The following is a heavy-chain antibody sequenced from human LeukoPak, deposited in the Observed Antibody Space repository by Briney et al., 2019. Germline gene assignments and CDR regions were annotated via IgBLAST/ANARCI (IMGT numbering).Heavy chain of an antibody. D-gene: IGHD3-10*01. Sequence: GSLRLSCAASGFTFSSHWMNWVRQAPGKGLEWIGYIYYSGSTNYNPSLKSRVTISVDTSKNQFSLKLSSVTAADTAVYYCASHITMVRGASVDYWGQGTLVTVSS. J-gene: IGHJ4*02. CDR3: ASHITMVRGASVDY. CDR2: IYYSGST. V-gene: IGHV4-59*11. CDR1: GFTFSSHW.